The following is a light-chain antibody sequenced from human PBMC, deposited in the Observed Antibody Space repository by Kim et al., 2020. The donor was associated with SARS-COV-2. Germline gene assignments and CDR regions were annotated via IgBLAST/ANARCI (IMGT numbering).Light chain of an antibody. V-gene: IGLV2-14*03. CDR2: DVT. CDR1: SSDIGRYKY. Sequence: GQSITISCTGTSSDIGRYKYVSWYQKLPGKVPKLIIYDVTNRPSGVSNRFTGSKSGNTASLTISGLQTEDEADYYCRSYTSSISVLFGGGTQLTVL. J-gene: IGLJ2*01. CDR3: RSYTSSISVL.